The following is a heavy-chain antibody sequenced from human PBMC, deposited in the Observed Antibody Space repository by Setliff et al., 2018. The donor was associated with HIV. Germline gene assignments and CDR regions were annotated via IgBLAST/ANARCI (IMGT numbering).Heavy chain of an antibody. Sequence: SETLSLTCTVSGGSISSGSYYWNWIRQPAGKGLEWIGYIYYSGSTYYNPSLKSRVAISVDTSKNQFSMKVKSVTAADTAVYYCARAVGSTMFFQHWGQGTLVTVSS. J-gene: IGHJ1*01. CDR2: IYYSGST. CDR3: ARAVGSTMFFQH. D-gene: IGHD1-26*01. V-gene: IGHV4-30-4*08. CDR1: GGSISSGSYY.